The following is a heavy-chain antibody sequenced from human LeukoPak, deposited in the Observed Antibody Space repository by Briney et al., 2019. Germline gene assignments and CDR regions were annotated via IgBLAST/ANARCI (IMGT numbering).Heavy chain of an antibody. D-gene: IGHD2-2*03. J-gene: IGHJ4*02. V-gene: IGHV5-51*01. CDR2: IYPDESNI. CDR3: ARPPSRGYSSSFEY. CDR1: GYSFPTYW. Sequence: GESLKISCKGSGYSFPTYWIAWVRQMPGKGLEWMGIIYPDESNIRYSPSFQGQVTTSADKSISTAYLQWSSLKASDTAMYYCARPPSRGYSSSFEYWGQGTLVTVYS.